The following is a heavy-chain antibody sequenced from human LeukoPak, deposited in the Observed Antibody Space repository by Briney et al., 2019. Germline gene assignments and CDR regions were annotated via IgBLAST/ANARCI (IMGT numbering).Heavy chain of an antibody. CDR1: GGSISSGGYY. CDR3: ARVLSSSWHPYYFDY. J-gene: IGHJ4*02. D-gene: IGHD6-13*01. V-gene: IGHV4-31*03. CDR2: IYYSGST. Sequence: SETLSLTCTVPGGSISSGGYYWSWIRQHPGKGLEWIGYIYYSGSTYYNPSLKSRVTISVDTSKNQFSLKLSSVTAADTAVYYCARVLSSSWHPYYFDYWGQGTLVTVSS.